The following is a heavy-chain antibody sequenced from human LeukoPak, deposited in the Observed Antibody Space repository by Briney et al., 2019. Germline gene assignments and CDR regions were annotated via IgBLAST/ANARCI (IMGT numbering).Heavy chain of an antibody. CDR2: IWYDGSNK. Sequence: GRSLRLSCAASGFTFSSYGMHWVRQAPGKGLGRVAVIWYDGSNKYYADSVKGRFTISRDNSKNTLYLQMNSLRAEDTAVYYCARDNSVADYFDYWGQGTLVTVSS. D-gene: IGHD6-19*01. J-gene: IGHJ4*02. CDR3: ARDNSVADYFDY. V-gene: IGHV3-33*01. CDR1: GFTFSSYG.